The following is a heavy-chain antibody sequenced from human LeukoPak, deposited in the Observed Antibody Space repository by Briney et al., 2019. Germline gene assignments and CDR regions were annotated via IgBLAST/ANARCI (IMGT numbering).Heavy chain of an antibody. J-gene: IGHJ5*02. V-gene: IGHV4-59*04. Sequence: PSETLSLTCIVSGGSISSYYWSWIRQPPGKGLEWIGIIYHSGRTYYNPSLKSRLTISVDRSKNQFSLKLSSVTAADTAVYYCARRRQGSGWFDPWGQGTLVTVPS. D-gene: IGHD3-10*01. CDR3: ARRRQGSGWFDP. CDR2: IYHSGRT. CDR1: GGSISSYY.